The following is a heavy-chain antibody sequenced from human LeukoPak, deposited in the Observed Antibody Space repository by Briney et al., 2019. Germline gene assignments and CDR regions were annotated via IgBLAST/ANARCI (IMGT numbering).Heavy chain of an antibody. J-gene: IGHJ4*02. CDR2: IASKTDGGAT. Sequence: PGGSLRLSCAASGFTFSVAWMNWVRQAPGEGLDWVGRIASKTDGGATDYAAPVKGRFTISRDDSKNTLNLQMNSLKTEDTAVYYCTTGIRGDWGQGTLVTVSS. CDR3: TTGIRGD. V-gene: IGHV3-15*07. CDR1: GFTFSVAW. D-gene: IGHD3-10*01.